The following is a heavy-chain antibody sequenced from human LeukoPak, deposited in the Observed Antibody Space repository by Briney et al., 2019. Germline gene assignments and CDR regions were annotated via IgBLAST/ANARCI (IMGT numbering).Heavy chain of an antibody. D-gene: IGHD5-18*01. Sequence: SVKVSCKASGGTFSSYGISWVRQAPGQGLEWMGRIIPILGIANYAQKFQGRITITADKSTSTAYMELSSLRSEDTAVYYCARVCGYSYGPYYFDYWGQGTLVTVSS. CDR1: GGTFSSYG. CDR3: ARVCGYSYGPYYFDY. J-gene: IGHJ4*02. V-gene: IGHV1-69*04. CDR2: IIPILGIA.